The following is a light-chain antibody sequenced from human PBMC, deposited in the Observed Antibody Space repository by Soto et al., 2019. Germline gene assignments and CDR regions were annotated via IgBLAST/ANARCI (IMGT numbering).Light chain of an antibody. CDR1: QSISRR. CDR2: DAS. J-gene: IGKJ4*01. V-gene: IGKV1-5*01. CDR3: QHYDSYPLA. Sequence: DIQMTQSPSTLSTSVGDRVTITCRASQSISRRLACYQQKPGKAPKFLIYDASSLESGAQPRSIGSGPGTKFALSISSLQADDFASYYCQHYDSYPLAFGGGTKVDNK.